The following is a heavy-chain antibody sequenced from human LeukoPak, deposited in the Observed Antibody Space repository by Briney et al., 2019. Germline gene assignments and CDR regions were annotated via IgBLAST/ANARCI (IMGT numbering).Heavy chain of an antibody. J-gene: IGHJ6*03. D-gene: IGHD2/OR15-2a*01. CDR2: INPNSGGT. CDR1: GYTFTSYS. V-gene: IGHV1-2*02. Sequence: ASVKVSCKASGYTFTSYSMNCVRQAPGQGLDWMGWINPNSGGTNYAQKFQGRVTMTRDTSISTAYMELSRLRSDDTAVYYCASLSSPSSMTLATIHYYYYYMDVWGKGTTVTVSS. CDR3: ASLSSPSSMTLATIHYYYYYMDV.